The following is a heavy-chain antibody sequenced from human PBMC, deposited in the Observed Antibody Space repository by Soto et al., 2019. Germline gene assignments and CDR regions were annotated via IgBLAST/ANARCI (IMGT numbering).Heavy chain of an antibody. J-gene: IGHJ4*02. V-gene: IGHV1-8*01. Sequence: ASVKVSCKASGYTFTSYDINWVRQATGQGLEWMGWMNPNSGDTGYAQKFQGRVTITADESTSTAYMELSSLRSEDTAVYYCARDLGGWPDYWGQGTLVTVSS. CDR3: ARDLGGWPDY. D-gene: IGHD2-15*01. CDR2: MNPNSGDT. CDR1: GYTFTSYD.